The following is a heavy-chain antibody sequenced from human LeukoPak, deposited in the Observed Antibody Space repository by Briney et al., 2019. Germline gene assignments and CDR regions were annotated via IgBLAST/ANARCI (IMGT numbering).Heavy chain of an antibody. CDR2: VNYSGNT. D-gene: IGHD3-10*01. Sequence: SETLSLTCSVSGGSIRGNYWSWIRQTQGKGLEWIGEVNYSGNTNYNPSLKSRVTISVDTSKNQFSLKLSSVTAADTAVYYCARGREGYYYGSGSYSSLDYWGQGTLVTVSS. CDR1: GGSIRGNY. J-gene: IGHJ4*02. CDR3: ARGREGYYYGSGSYSSLDY. V-gene: IGHV4-34*01.